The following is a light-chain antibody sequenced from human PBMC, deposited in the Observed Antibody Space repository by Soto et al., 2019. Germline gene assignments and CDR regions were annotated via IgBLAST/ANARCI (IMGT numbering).Light chain of an antibody. Sequence: EIVLTQSPGTLSLSPGERATLSCRASRSLSSSYVVWYQQNPGQAPRLLIYAASRMATGIPDRFSGSGSATEYTLTISRLEPEDFAVYYCQQRGTFGQGKKLEIK. CDR2: AAS. CDR1: RSLSSSY. J-gene: IGKJ2*01. CDR3: QQRGT. V-gene: IGKV3-20*01.